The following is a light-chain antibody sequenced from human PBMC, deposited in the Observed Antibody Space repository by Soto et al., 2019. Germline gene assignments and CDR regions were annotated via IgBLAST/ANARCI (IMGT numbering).Light chain of an antibody. Sequence: EIVFTPSPGPLSLSPVERAPLSCRASQSVSSYLAWYQQKPGQAPRLLIYDASNRATGIPARFSGSGSGTDFTLTISCLQSEDFATYYCQQYYSYPRTFGQGTKVDIK. CDR2: DAS. CDR1: QSVSSY. V-gene: IGKV3D-15*01. J-gene: IGKJ1*01. CDR3: QQYYSYPRT.